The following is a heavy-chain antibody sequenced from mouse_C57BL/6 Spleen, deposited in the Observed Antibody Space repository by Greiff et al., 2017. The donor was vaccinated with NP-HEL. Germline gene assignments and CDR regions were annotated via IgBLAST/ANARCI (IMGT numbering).Heavy chain of an antibody. CDR2: IDPSDSYT. J-gene: IGHJ3*01. Sequence: VQLQQPGAELVKPGASVKLSCKASGYTFTSYWMQWVKQRPGQGLEWIGEIDPSDSYTNYNQKFKGKATLTVDTSSSTAYMQLSSLTSEDSAVYYCARFHGYYGSSYEGFAYWGQGTLVTVSA. CDR1: GYTFTSYW. V-gene: IGHV1-50*01. D-gene: IGHD1-1*01. CDR3: ARFHGYYGSSYEGFAY.